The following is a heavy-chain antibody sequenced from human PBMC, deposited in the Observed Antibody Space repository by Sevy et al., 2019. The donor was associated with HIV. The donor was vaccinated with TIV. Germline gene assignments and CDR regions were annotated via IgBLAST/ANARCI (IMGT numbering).Heavy chain of an antibody. CDR1: GFSFSRSP. CDR3: AREGVLMGGSIVSYGMDV. CDR2: MSYNGNRK. Sequence: GGSLRLSCEGSGFSFSRSPMHWVRQAPGKGLEWVAVMSYNGNRKYNEDSVKGRFTISRDDSKNTVFLQMNSLRVEDTGVSYCAREGVLMGGSIVSYGMDVWGQGTTVTVSS. D-gene: IGHD3-16*02. J-gene: IGHJ6*02. V-gene: IGHV3-30-3*01.